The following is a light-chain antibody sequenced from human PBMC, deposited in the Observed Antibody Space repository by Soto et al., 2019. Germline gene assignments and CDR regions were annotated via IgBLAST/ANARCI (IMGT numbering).Light chain of an antibody. CDR1: QSISSY. CDR3: QQSYRTPPT. Sequence: DIQMTQSPSSLSASVGDRVTITCRASQSISSYLNWYQQKPGKAPKLLIYASSSLQSGVPSRFSGSGSGTDFTLTISSLQPEEFATYYCQQSYRTPPTFGGGTKVEIK. J-gene: IGKJ4*01. CDR2: ASS. V-gene: IGKV1-39*01.